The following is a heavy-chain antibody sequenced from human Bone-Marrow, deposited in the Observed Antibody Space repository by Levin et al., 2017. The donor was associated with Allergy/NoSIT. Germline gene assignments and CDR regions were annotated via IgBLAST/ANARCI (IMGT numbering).Heavy chain of an antibody. V-gene: IGHV3-53*01. Sequence: PGGSLRLSCTASGFTVCSNDMSWVRQAPGKGLEWVSVIYADGVTKYADSVKGRFTISRDNFKSTLYLQMSSLRAEDTAVYYCARGLDDQQANTLACWGQGTLVTVSS. CDR1: GFTVCSND. CDR3: ARGLDDQQANTLAC. J-gene: IGHJ4*02. CDR2: IYADGVT. D-gene: IGHD2-2*01.